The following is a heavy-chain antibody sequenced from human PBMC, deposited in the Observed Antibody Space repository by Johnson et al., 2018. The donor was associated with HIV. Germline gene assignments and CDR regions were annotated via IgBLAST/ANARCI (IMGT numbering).Heavy chain of an antibody. J-gene: IGHJ3*02. V-gene: IGHV3-30*18. CDR2: ISYDGRNK. Sequence: VQLVESGGGVVQPGRSLRLSCAASGFTFSSYGMHWVRQAPGKGLEWVAVISYDGRNKYYADSVKGRFHISRDNSKNTLYLQMNSMRAEDTACYYCAKDSFFYVSAFDIWGQGTMVTVSS. CDR1: GFTFSSYG. CDR3: AKDSFFYVSAFDI. D-gene: IGHD2/OR15-2a*01.